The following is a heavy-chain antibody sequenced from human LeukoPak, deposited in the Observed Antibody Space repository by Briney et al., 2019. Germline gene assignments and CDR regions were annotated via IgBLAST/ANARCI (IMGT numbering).Heavy chain of an antibody. CDR1: GGSISSGDYY. CDR2: IYCSGST. Sequence: SETLSLTCTVSGGSISSGDYYWSWIRQPPGKGLEWIGYIYCSGSTYYNPSLKSRVTISVDTSKNQFSLKLSSVTAADTTVYYCVSRTYYYDSSGYFRVNWFDPGGQGTLVTVSS. CDR3: VSRTYYYDSSGYFRVNWFDP. V-gene: IGHV4-30-4*01. D-gene: IGHD3-22*01. J-gene: IGHJ5*02.